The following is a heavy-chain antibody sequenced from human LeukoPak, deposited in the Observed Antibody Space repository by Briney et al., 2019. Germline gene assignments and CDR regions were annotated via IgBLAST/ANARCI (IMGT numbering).Heavy chain of an antibody. V-gene: IGHV4-39*07. CDR2: IYYSGST. CDR1: GGSISSSSYY. J-gene: IGHJ5*02. CDR3: ARGSLLLWPYNWFDP. D-gene: IGHD3-10*01. Sequence: SETLSLTCTVSGGSISSSSYYWGWIRQPPGKGLEWIGSIYYSGSTYYNPSLKSRVTISVDTSKNQFSLKLSSVTAADTAVYYCARGSLLLWPYNWFDPWGQGTLVTVSS.